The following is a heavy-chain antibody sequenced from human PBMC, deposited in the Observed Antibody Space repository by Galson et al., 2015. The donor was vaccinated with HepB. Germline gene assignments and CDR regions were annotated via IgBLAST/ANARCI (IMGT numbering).Heavy chain of an antibody. CDR3: ARDVGFDY. Sequence: SLRLSGAASGFTFSSYSMNWVRQAPGKGLEWVSSISSSSYIYYADSVKGRFTISRDNAKNSLYLQMNSLRAEDTAVYYCARDVGFDYWGQGTLVTVSS. V-gene: IGHV3-21*01. CDR2: ISSSSYI. J-gene: IGHJ4*02. CDR1: GFTFSSYS.